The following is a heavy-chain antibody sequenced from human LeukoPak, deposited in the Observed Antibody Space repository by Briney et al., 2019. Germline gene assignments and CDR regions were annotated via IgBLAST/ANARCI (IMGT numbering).Heavy chain of an antibody. D-gene: IGHD3-10*01. V-gene: IGHV3-11*01. CDR3: ARAKGSYSFDY. Sequence: GGSLRLSCAASGFTFSDYYLSWIRQAPGKGLECISYISSSGSTIYYADSVKGRFTISRDNAKNSLYLQMNSLRAEDTAVYYCARAKGSYSFDYWAREPWSPSPQ. CDR1: GFTFSDYY. J-gene: IGHJ4*02. CDR2: ISSSGSTI.